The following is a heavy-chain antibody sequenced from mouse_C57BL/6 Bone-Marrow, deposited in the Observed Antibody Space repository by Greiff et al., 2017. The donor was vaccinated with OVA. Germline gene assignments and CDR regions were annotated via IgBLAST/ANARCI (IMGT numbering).Heavy chain of an antibody. CDR1: GFNIKDDY. Sequence: VQLQQPGAELVRPGASVKLSCTASGFNIKDDYMHWVKQRPEQGLEWIGWIDPENGDTEYASKFQGKATITADTSSNTAYLQLSSLTSEDTAVYYCTTKKSYGLFAYWGQGTLVTVSA. J-gene: IGHJ3*01. D-gene: IGHD1-1*01. V-gene: IGHV14-4*01. CDR2: IDPENGDT. CDR3: TTKKSYGLFAY.